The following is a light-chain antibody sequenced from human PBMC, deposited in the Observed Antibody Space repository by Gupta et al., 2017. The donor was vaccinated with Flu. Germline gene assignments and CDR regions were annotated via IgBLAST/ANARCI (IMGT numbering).Light chain of an antibody. Sequence: NSEHVPNQGAACLERHQGNPPKPLSYRNKNRPSEISGRFSASGSGNTASLTITGLQPEDEADYYGSAWASSLSAWVFGGGTKLTVL. J-gene: IGLJ3*02. V-gene: IGLV10-54*04. CDR3: SAWASSLSAWV. CDR2: RNK. CDR1: SEHVPNQG.